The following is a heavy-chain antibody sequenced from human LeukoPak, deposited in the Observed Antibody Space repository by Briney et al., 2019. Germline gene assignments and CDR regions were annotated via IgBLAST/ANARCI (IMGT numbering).Heavy chain of an antibody. CDR2: INPNSGGT. V-gene: IGHV1-2*02. D-gene: IGHD3-16*01. CDR1: GYTFTGYY. J-gene: IGHJ6*02. Sequence: ASVKVSCKASGYTFTGYYMHWVRQAPGQGLEWMGWINPNSGGTNYAQKFQGGVTMTRDTSISTAYMELSRLRSDDTAVYYCARATYDPYGMDVWGQGTTVTVSS. CDR3: ARATYDPYGMDV.